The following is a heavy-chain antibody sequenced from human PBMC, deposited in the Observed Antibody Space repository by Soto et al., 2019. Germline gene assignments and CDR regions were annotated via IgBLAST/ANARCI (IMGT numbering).Heavy chain of an antibody. CDR2: IYHSGST. CDR1: GDSISSRGSS. D-gene: IGHD3-3*01. J-gene: IGHJ5*02. Sequence: QLQESGLGLVQPSQTLSLTCAVSGDSISSRGSSWAWIWQPPGKGLEWIGYIYHSGSTFYNPSLRSRVTISVDRSKNQFSLKVNSVTAADTAMYYCARAGANRISEWPNWFDPWGQGTLVTVSS. CDR3: ARAGANRISEWPNWFDP. V-gene: IGHV4-30-2*01.